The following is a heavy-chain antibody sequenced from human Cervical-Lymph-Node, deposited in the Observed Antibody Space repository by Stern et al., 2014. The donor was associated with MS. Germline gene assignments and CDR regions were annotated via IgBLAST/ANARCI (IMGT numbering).Heavy chain of an antibody. CDR2: ISYDGNNK. J-gene: IGHJ6*02. CDR3: ARERSGAYYYGMDV. D-gene: IGHD6-25*01. V-gene: IGHV3-30*04. CDR1: GFTFSSYA. Sequence: DQLVESGGGVVQPGRSLRLSCAASGFTFSSYAMHWVRQAPGKGLEWVASISYDGNNKLYADSVKGRFTISRDNSKNTLYLQMNSLRSEATAVYYCARERSGAYYYGMDVWGQGTTVTVSS.